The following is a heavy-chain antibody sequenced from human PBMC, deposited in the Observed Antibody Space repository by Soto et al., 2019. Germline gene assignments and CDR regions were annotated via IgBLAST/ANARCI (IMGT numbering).Heavy chain of an antibody. Sequence: SETLSLTCTVSGDSISSGNKYWSWIRQAPGKGLEWIGYIFSSGTTYYNPSLKSRLTMSLDTSQNQFSLRLASVTDADSAVYYCARVPSPFDYYYAMDVWGQGTTVTAP. D-gene: IGHD3-16*01. CDR1: GDSISSGNKY. J-gene: IGHJ6*02. V-gene: IGHV4-30-4*01. CDR3: ARVPSPFDYYYAMDV. CDR2: IFSSGTT.